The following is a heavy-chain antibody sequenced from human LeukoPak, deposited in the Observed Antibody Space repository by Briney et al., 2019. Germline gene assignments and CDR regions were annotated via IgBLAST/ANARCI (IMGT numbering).Heavy chain of an antibody. Sequence: SETLSLTCAVYGGSFSGYYWSWIREPPGKGLVWIGEINHSGSTNCNPSLKSRVTISVDTSKNQFSLKLSSVTAADTAVYYRALVVPAALHNWFDPWGQGTLVTVSS. CDR2: INHSGST. J-gene: IGHJ5*02. V-gene: IGHV4-34*01. D-gene: IGHD2-2*01. CDR3: ALVVPAALHNWFDP. CDR1: GGSFSGYY.